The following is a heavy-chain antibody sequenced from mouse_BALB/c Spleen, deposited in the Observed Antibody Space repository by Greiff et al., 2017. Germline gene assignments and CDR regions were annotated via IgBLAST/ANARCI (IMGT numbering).Heavy chain of an antibody. V-gene: IGHV5-17*02. Sequence: EVQGVESGGGLVQPGGSRKLSCAASGFTFSSFGMHWVRQAPEKGLEWVAYISSGSSTIYYADTVKGRFTISRDNPKNTLFLQMTSLRSEDTAMYYCARSEVVPGFAYWGQGTLVTVSA. CDR3: ARSEVVPGFAY. D-gene: IGHD1-1*02. J-gene: IGHJ3*01. CDR1: GFTFSSFG. CDR2: ISSGSSTI.